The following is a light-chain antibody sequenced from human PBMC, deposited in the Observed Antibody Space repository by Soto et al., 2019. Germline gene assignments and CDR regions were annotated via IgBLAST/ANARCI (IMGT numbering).Light chain of an antibody. J-gene: IGLJ2*01. Sequence: QSALTQPASVSGSPGQSITISCTGTSSDVGAYNYVSWYQQHPGKAPKLMIYDVTDRPSGVSNRFSGSKSGSTASLTISGLQAEDEADYYCSSYTTTRTVLFGGGTKVTVL. CDR2: DVT. CDR1: SSDVGAYNY. V-gene: IGLV2-14*01. CDR3: SSYTTTRTVL.